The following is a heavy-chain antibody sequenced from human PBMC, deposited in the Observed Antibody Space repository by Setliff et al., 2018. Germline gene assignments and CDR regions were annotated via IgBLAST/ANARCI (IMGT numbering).Heavy chain of an antibody. D-gene: IGHD4-17*01. Sequence: ASVKVSCKASGYPFIGYFMHWVRQAPGQGLVWMGWINPKTGDTLYAPKFQGRVTMTRDRSSNTAYMDLSRLTSDDTAVYYCARVAYGLEYFQYWGQGTLVTVSS. CDR3: ARVAYGLEYFQY. CDR2: INPKTGDT. J-gene: IGHJ1*01. V-gene: IGHV1-2*02. CDR1: GYPFIGYF.